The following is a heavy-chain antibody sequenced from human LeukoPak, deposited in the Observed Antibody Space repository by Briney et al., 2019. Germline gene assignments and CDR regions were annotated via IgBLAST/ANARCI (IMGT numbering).Heavy chain of an antibody. CDR3: ARDTYDSSGSLDY. D-gene: IGHD3-22*01. Sequence: GGSLRLSCAASGFIFSSYRMNWVRQAPGKGLEWVSSISSSSTYTHYTDSVKGRFTISRDNAKTSLYLQMNSLRAEDTAIYYCARDTYDSSGSLDYWGQGTLVTVSS. J-gene: IGHJ4*02. CDR1: GFIFSSYR. V-gene: IGHV3-21*01. CDR2: ISSSSTYT.